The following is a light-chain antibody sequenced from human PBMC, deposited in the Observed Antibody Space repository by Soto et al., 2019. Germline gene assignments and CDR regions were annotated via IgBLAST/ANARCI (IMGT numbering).Light chain of an antibody. CDR2: DAS. Sequence: EIVLTQSPATLSLSPGERATLSFRASQSVSSYLACYQQKPGQAPRLLIYDASNRATGIPARFSGSGSGTEFTLTISSLQSEDFAVYYCQQYNNWPPWTFGQGTKVDIK. J-gene: IGKJ1*01. V-gene: IGKV3-11*01. CDR1: QSVSSY. CDR3: QQYNNWPPWT.